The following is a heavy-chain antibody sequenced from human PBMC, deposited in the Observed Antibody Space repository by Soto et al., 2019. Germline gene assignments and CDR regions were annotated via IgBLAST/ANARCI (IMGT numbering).Heavy chain of an antibody. V-gene: IGHV1-8*01. CDR1: GYTFTSYD. CDR3: ATLAYYYDSSGYNSHANYYYYGMDV. CDR2: MNPNSGNT. J-gene: IGHJ6*02. D-gene: IGHD3-22*01. Sequence: ASVKVSCKASGYTFTSYDINWVRQATGQGLEWMGWMNPNSGNTGYAQKFQGRVTMTRNTSISTAYMELSSLRSEDTAVYYCATLAYYYDSSGYNSHANYYYYGMDVWGQGTTVTVSS.